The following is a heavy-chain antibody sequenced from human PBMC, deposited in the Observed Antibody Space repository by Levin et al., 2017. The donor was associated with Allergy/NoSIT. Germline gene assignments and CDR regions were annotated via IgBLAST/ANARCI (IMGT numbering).Heavy chain of an antibody. D-gene: IGHD3-16*01. V-gene: IGHV3-7*01. CDR1: GFTFSSYW. CDR2: IKPDGSET. CDR3: AREDYRSFDF. J-gene: IGHJ4*02. Sequence: PGGSLRLSCAASGFTFSSYWVTWVRQAPGKGLEWVANIKPDGSETSYVDSVKGRFTISRDNARNSLYLQMNSLRVEDTAVYYCAREDYRSFDFWGQGTLVTVSS.